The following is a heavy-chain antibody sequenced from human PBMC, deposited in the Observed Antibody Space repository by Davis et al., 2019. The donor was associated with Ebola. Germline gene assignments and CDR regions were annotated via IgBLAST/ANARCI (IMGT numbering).Heavy chain of an antibody. Sequence: GESLKISCAASGFTFSSYAMHWVRQAPGKGLEWVAVIWYDGSNKYYADSVKGRFTISRDNSKNTLYLQMNSLRAEDTAVYYCARDGVAAIYYYYMDVWGKGTTVTVSS. J-gene: IGHJ6*03. D-gene: IGHD6-13*01. CDR3: ARDGVAAIYYYYMDV. V-gene: IGHV3-33*08. CDR2: IWYDGSNK. CDR1: GFTFSSYA.